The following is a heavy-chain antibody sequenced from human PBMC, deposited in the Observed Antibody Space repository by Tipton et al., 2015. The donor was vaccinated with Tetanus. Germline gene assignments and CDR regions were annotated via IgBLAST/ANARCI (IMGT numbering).Heavy chain of an antibody. D-gene: IGHD2/OR15-2a*01. V-gene: IGHV3-21*01. CDR1: GFTFSSYS. CDR3: ARDERMTGVFDY. CDR2: ISSSSSYI. J-gene: IGHJ4*02. Sequence: SLRLSCAASGFTFSSYSMNWVRQAPGKGLEWVSSISSSSSYIYYADSVKGRFTISRDNAKNSLYLQMNSLRAEDTAVHYCARDERMTGVFDYWGQGTLVTVSS.